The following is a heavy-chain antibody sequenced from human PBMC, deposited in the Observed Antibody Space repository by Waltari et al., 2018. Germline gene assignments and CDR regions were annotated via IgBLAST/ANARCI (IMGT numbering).Heavy chain of an antibody. CDR3: ERAGSYRFDY. V-gene: IGHV3-74*01. CDR1: EFTFSSYC. Sequence: EVQLVESGGGLVQPGGSVGLAGVGSEFTFSSYCMHWVRQARGKGLEWVSRIKFDGSIINYADSVKGRFTISRDNAKNTLYLQMNNVRAEDTAVYYCERAGSYRFDYWGQGTLVTVSS. D-gene: IGHD3-10*01. CDR2: IKFDGSII. J-gene: IGHJ4*02.